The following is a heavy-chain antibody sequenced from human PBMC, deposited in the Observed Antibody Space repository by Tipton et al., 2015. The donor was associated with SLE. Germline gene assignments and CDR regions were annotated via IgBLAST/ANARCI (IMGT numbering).Heavy chain of an antibody. J-gene: IGHJ4*02. CDR3: AREVEVGANFDY. V-gene: IGHV3-48*01. D-gene: IGHD1-26*01. Sequence: GSLRLSCAASGFTFDGFVVSWVRQAPGKGLEWVSYISGGSTTIYYADSVKGRFTISRDNAKNSLYLEMNSLRAEDTAVYYCAREVEVGANFDYWGQGTLVTVSS. CDR2: ISGGSTTI. CDR1: GFTFDGFV.